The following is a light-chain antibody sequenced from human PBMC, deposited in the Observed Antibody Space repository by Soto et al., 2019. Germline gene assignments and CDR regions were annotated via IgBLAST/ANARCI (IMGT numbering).Light chain of an antibody. CDR2: RNN. J-gene: IGLJ3*02. Sequence: QSVLTQPPSASGTPGQRVNISCSGSSSNIGSNYVYWYQQLPGTAPKLLIYRNNQRPSGVPDRFSGSKSGTSASLAISGLRSEDEADYYCAAWDDSLSGSGVFGGGTKLTVL. CDR3: AAWDDSLSGSGV. CDR1: SSNIGSNY. V-gene: IGLV1-47*01.